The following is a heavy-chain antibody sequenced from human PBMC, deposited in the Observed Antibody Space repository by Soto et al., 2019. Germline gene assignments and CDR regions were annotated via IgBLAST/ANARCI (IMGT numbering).Heavy chain of an antibody. CDR2: ISWNSGSI. Sequence: DVQLVESGGGLVQPGRSLRLSCAASGFTFDDYAMHWVQQAPGKGLEWVSGISWNSGSIGYADSGKGRFTISRDNATNSLYLRMNSLRAEDTALYYCAKDAAGSTSTRDYYYYMDVWGKGTTVTVSS. CDR1: GFTFDDYA. V-gene: IGHV3-9*01. D-gene: IGHD1-1*01. J-gene: IGHJ6*03. CDR3: AKDAAGSTSTRDYYYYMDV.